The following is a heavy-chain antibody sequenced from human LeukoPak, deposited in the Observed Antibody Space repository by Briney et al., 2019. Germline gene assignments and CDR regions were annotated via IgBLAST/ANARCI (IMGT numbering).Heavy chain of an antibody. V-gene: IGHV4-59*08. J-gene: IGHJ4*02. Sequence: PSETLSLTCTVSGGSITNYYWSWIRQSPGKGLEWIGYMYHTGHTMYNSSLKSRVTRSLDTSKDHFSLRLSSVTAADTAVYYCARHPFATPFDYWGPGTLVTVSS. CDR3: ARHPFATPFDY. CDR1: GGSITNYY. CDR2: MYHTGHT. D-gene: IGHD2-15*01.